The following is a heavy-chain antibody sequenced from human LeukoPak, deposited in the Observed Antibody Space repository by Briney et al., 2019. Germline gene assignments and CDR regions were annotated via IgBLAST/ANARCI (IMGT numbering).Heavy chain of an antibody. J-gene: IGHJ4*02. CDR2: IYTSGST. D-gene: IGHD6-13*01. CDR1: GGSISSYY. CDR3: ARGVLAYGSWSIEYYFDY. V-gene: IGHV4-4*07. Sequence: SETLSLTCTVSGGSISSYYWSWIRQPAGKGLEWIGRIYTSGSTNYNPSLKSRVTMSVDTSKNQFSLKLSSVTAADTAVYYCARGVLAYGSWSIEYYFDYWGQGTLVTVSS.